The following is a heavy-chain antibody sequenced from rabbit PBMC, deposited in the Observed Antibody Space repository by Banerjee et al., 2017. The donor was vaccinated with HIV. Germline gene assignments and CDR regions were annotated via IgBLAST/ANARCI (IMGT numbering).Heavy chain of an antibody. D-gene: IGHD4-2*01. CDR3: ARAPDAGYGGTRLDF. V-gene: IGHV1S45*01. Sequence: QEQLVESGGGLVQPEGSLTLTCTASGFDFSSKYYMCWVRQAPGKGLEWIGCTYTTSSVSTYIASWAAGRFTISKTSSTTVTLQMTSLTAADTATYFCARAPDAGYGGTRLDFWGPGTLVTVS. CDR2: TYTTSSVST. CDR1: GFDFSSKYY. J-gene: IGHJ3*01.